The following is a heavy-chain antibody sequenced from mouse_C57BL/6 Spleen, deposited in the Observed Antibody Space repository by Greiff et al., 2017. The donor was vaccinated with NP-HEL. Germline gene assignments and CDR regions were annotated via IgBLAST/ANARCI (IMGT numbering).Heavy chain of an antibody. Sequence: VMLVESGAGLVKPGGSLKLSCAASGFTFSSYAMSWVRQTPEKRLEWVAYISSGCDYIYYADTVKGRFTISRDNARNTLYLQMSSLKSEDTAMYYCTRDGGAMDYWGQGTSVTVSS. CDR2: ISSGCDYI. D-gene: IGHD2-3*01. V-gene: IGHV5-9-1*02. CDR1: GFTFSSYA. J-gene: IGHJ4*01. CDR3: TRDGGAMDY.